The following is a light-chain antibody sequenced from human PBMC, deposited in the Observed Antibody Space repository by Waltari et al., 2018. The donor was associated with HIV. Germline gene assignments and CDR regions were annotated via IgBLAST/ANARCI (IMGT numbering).Light chain of an antibody. Sequence: DIVLTRSPVTLSVSPGKTATLSCRASQSVANNLAWYQQKPGQTPRLLIYAASTRATGISPRFSGSGSGTNFALTISSLQSEDVAFYYCQQYNNWPWFTFGQGTKVEIK. CDR1: QSVANN. CDR3: QQYNNWPWFT. V-gene: IGKV3-15*01. J-gene: IGKJ2*01. CDR2: AAS.